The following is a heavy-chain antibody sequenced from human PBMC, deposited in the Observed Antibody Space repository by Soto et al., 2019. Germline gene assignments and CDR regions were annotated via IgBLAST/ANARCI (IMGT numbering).Heavy chain of an antibody. CDR2: IHPGDSDT. CDR3: ARHNRYSSTWFEGWFDP. V-gene: IGHV5-51*01. D-gene: IGHD6-13*01. J-gene: IGHJ5*02. CDR1: GYSFTNYW. Sequence: PGESLKISCQGSGYSFTNYWVGWVRQIPGRGLEWMEIIHPGDSDTRYSPFFQGQVTISADKSISTAYLQWSSLKASDTAMYYCARHNRYSSTWFEGWFDPWGQGTLVTVSS.